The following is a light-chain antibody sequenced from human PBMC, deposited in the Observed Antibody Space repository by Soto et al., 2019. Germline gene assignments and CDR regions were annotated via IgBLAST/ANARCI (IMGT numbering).Light chain of an antibody. V-gene: IGKV3-20*01. Sequence: EIVLTQSPGTLSLSPGERATLSCRASQSVSSSYLAWYQQKPGQAPRLIIYGASSRATGVPDRFSGSGSGTDFTLTISRLEAQDFAVYYCQQYGSSPLFTFGAGTKVDIK. CDR2: GAS. CDR1: QSVSSSY. CDR3: QQYGSSPLFT. J-gene: IGKJ3*01.